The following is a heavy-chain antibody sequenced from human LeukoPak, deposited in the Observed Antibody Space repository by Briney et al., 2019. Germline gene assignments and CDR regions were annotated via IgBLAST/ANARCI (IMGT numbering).Heavy chain of an antibody. CDR3: ARGRYDFWSGYYPKNWFDP. CDR1: GFTFSSYA. J-gene: IGHJ5*02. CDR2: ISSNGGST. D-gene: IGHD3/OR15-3a*01. Sequence: GGSLRLSCAASGFTFSSYAMHWVRQAPGKGLEYVSAISSNGGSTYYANSVKGRFTISRDNSKNTLYLQMGSLRAEDMAVYYCARGRYDFWSGYYPKNWFDPWGQGTLVTVSS. V-gene: IGHV3-64*01.